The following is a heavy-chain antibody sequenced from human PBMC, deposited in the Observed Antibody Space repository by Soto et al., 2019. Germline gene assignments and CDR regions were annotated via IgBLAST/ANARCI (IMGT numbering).Heavy chain of an antibody. J-gene: IGHJ6*02. CDR2: IDPSDSYT. Sequence: RGESLKISCKGSGYSFTSYWISWVRQMPGKGLEWMGRIDPSDSYTNYSPSFQGHVTISADKSISTAYLQWSSLKASDTAMYYCARTNSYGYNYYYGMDVWGQGTTVTVSS. D-gene: IGHD5-18*01. CDR3: ARTNSYGYNYYYGMDV. CDR1: GYSFTSYW. V-gene: IGHV5-10-1*01.